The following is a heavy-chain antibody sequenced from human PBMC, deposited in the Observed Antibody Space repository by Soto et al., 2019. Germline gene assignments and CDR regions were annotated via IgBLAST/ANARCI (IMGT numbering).Heavy chain of an antibody. J-gene: IGHJ6*02. CDR3: AKNTGLYLVYGMDV. V-gene: IGHV3-9*01. D-gene: IGHD6-6*01. CDR2: ISWNSGSR. CDR1: GFTFDDYA. Sequence: GGSLRLSCTASGFTFDDYAMHWVRRVPGKGLEWVSGISWNSGSRGYADSVKGRFTISRDNAKNTLFLQMKSLRPEDSALYYCAKNTGLYLVYGMDVWGQGTTVTVSS.